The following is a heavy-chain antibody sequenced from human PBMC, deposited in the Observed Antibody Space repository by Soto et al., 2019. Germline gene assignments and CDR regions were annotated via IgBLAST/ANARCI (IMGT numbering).Heavy chain of an antibody. Sequence: ASVKVSCKASGGTFSSYTISWVRQAPGQGLEWMGRIIPILGIANYAQKFQGRVTITADKSTSTAYMELSSLRSEDTAVYYCAQDIVVVPAGAGAFDIWGQGTMVTVSS. V-gene: IGHV1-69*02. CDR1: GGTFSSYT. CDR2: IIPILGIA. D-gene: IGHD2-2*01. CDR3: AQDIVVVPAGAGAFDI. J-gene: IGHJ3*02.